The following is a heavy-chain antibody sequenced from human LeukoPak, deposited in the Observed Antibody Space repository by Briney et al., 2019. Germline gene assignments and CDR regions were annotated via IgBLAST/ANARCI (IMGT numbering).Heavy chain of an antibody. V-gene: IGHV4-4*07. CDR3: ARAPGTTFDY. Sequence: PSETLSLTCTVSGGSISSYYWSWIRQPAGKGLEWIGRIYTSGSTNYNPSLKSRVTISRDTSKNHFSLELSSATAADTAVYFCARAPGTTFDYWGHGNMVTVSS. CDR2: IYTSGST. J-gene: IGHJ4*01. D-gene: IGHD4-17*01. CDR1: GGSISSYY.